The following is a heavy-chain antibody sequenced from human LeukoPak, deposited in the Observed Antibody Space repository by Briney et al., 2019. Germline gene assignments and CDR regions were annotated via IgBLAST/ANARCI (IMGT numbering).Heavy chain of an antibody. CDR3: AGRRYGGNSNYYYGMDV. J-gene: IGHJ6*02. Sequence: SETMSLTRAVYGGSFSGYYWSWIRQPPRNGLEWIGEINHSGSTNYNPSLKSRVTISVDTSKNQFSLKLSSVTAADTSVYYCAGRRYGGNSNYYYGMDVWGQGTTVTVSS. CDR1: GGSFSGYY. V-gene: IGHV4-34*01. D-gene: IGHD4-23*01. CDR2: INHSGST.